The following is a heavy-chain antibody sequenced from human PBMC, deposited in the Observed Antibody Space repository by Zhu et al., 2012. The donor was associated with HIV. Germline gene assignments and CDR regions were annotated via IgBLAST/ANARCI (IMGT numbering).Heavy chain of an antibody. CDR3: ARARDGGSYGLDWFDP. CDR2: INHSGST. V-gene: IGHV4-34*01. Sequence: QVQLQQWGAGLLKPSETLSLTCAVYGGSFSGYLWSWIRQPPGKGPEWIGQINHSGSTNYNPSLKSRVTISVDTSKKQFSLNLSSVSAADTAVYYCARARDGGSYGLDWFDPWGQGTLVTVSS. D-gene: IGHD1-26*01. CDR1: GGSFSGYL. J-gene: IGHJ5*02.